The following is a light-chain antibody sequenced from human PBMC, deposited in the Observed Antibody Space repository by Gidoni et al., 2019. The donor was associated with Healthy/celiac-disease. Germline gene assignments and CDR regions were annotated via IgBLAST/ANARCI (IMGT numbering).Light chain of an antibody. CDR2: KAS. Sequence: DIQMTQSPSTLSASVGDRVPITCRASQSLSSWLAWYQQKPGKAPKLLIYKASSLESGVPSRFSGSGSGTELTLTISSLQPDDFAAYYCQQYNNYPYGFGQGTKLEIK. V-gene: IGKV1-5*03. J-gene: IGKJ2*03. CDR1: QSLSSW. CDR3: QQYNNYPYG.